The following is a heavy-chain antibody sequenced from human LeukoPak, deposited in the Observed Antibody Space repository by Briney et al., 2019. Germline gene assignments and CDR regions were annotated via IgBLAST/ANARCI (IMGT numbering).Heavy chain of an antibody. V-gene: IGHV3-48*01. Sequence: GGSLRLSCTASGFSFNRYSMNWVRQAPGKGLELISYISSDGSTIYYADSVKGRFTISRDNARNSLYLQMNSLRAEDTAVYYCARDPAMQTWLSAYYLDYWGQGTQVTVSP. J-gene: IGHJ4*02. D-gene: IGHD3-22*01. CDR3: ARDPAMQTWLSAYYLDY. CDR1: GFSFNRYS. CDR2: ISSDGSTI.